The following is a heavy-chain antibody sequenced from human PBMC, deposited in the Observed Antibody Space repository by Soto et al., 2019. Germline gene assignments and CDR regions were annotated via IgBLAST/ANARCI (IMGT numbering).Heavy chain of an antibody. D-gene: IGHD1-1*01. CDR3: ATDPDEDQLNQRGSFVN. J-gene: IGHJ4*02. CDR1: GFTFSGHA. Sequence: QVQLVESGGGVVQPGRSLRLSCAASGFTFSGHAMHWVRQAPGKGLEWVTTISHNGNNKYYAESMKGRFTISRDNPRNTLYLQMNNVRVDDTAFYYCATDPDEDQLNQRGSFVNWGLGTLVTVSS. CDR2: ISHNGNNK. V-gene: IGHV3-30-3*01.